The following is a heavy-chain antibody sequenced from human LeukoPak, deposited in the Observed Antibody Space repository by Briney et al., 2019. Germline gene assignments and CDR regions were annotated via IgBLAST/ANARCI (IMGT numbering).Heavy chain of an antibody. CDR2: INTNIGNP. CDR1: GYTFTTNA. CDR3: ARSFTFRNRFGELLTTMDV. Sequence: GASVKVSCKASGYTFTTNAMNWVRQAPGQGLEWMGWINTNIGNPTYAQGFTGRFVFSLDTSVSTAYLQISSLKAEDTAVYYCARSFTFRNRFGELLTTMDVWGKGTTVTVSS. J-gene: IGHJ6*04. D-gene: IGHD3-10*01. V-gene: IGHV7-4-1*02.